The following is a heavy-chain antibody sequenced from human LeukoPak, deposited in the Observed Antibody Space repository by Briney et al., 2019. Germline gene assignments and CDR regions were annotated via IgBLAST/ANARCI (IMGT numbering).Heavy chain of an antibody. V-gene: IGHV3-66*02. CDR1: GFTVSSNY. Sequence: GGSLRLSCAASGFTVSSNYMSWVRQAPGKGLEWVSVIYSGGSTYYADSVKGRFTISRDNSKNTLYLQMNSLRAEDTAVYYCARDPCYYDSSGHDAFDIWGQGTMVTVSS. CDR2: IYSGGST. D-gene: IGHD3-22*01. J-gene: IGHJ3*02. CDR3: ARDPCYYDSSGHDAFDI.